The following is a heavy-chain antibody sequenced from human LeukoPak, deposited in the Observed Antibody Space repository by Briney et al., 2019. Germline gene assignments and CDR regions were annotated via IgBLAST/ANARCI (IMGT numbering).Heavy chain of an antibody. CDR1: GGSFSGYY. CDR2: IDHTGSI. CDR3: AREELRWFDP. V-gene: IGHV4-34*01. Sequence: SETLSLTCAVYGGSFSGYYWSWIRQPPGKGLEWIGEIDHTGSINYNPSLKSRVTISVDTSKNQFSLNLISVTAADTAVYYCAREELRWFDPWGQGTLVTVSS. D-gene: IGHD1-7*01. J-gene: IGHJ5*02.